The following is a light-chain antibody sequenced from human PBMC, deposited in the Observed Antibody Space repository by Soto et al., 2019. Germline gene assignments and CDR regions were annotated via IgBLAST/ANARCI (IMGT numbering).Light chain of an antibody. J-gene: IGKJ4*01. CDR3: QHHNAWPLT. CDR2: GAS. CDR1: QTVGTS. V-gene: IGKV3-15*01. Sequence: EIVLTQSPATLSVSPGERATLSCRASQTVGTSLVWYQQTPGQAPSLLIYGASTRAAGIPARFSCSGSGTNFTRTISSLQSEGFEVYYCQHHNAWPLTFGGGPEVEIK.